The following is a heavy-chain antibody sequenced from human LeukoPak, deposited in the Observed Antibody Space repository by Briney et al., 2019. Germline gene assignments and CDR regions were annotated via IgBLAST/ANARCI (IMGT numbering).Heavy chain of an antibody. Sequence: GGSLRLSCAASGFTVSSNYMSWVRQAPGKGLEWVSVIYSGGSTYYADSVKGRFTISRDNSKNTLYLQMNSLRAEDTAVYYCILGYCSSTSCPLGYWGQGTLVTVSS. CDR1: GFTVSSNY. J-gene: IGHJ4*02. CDR2: IYSGGST. V-gene: IGHV3-53*05. CDR3: ILGYCSSTSCPLGY. D-gene: IGHD2-2*01.